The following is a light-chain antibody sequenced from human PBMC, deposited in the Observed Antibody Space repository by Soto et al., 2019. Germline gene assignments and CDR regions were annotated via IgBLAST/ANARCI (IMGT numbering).Light chain of an antibody. CDR2: AAS. CDR1: QSVGSSY. CDR3: HQYGSSRT. J-gene: IGKJ1*01. V-gene: IGKV3-20*01. Sequence: EIVLTQSPGTLSLSPGERATLSCRASQSVGSSYLAWYQQKPGQAPRLLIYAASSRATGIPDRFSGGGSGTDFTLTISRLEPEDFAVYYCHQYGSSRTLGQGTKVDIK.